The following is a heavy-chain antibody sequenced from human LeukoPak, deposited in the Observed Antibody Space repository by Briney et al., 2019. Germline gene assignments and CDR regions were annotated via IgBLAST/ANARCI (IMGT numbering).Heavy chain of an antibody. D-gene: IGHD5-24*01. CDR2: IDTDGKTT. V-gene: IGHV3-74*01. CDR1: GFTFNTYV. J-gene: IGHJ4*02. CDR3: VRDKDGYNF. Sequence: PGGSLRLSCAASGFTFNTYVMHWVRHAPGKGLVWVARIDTDGKTTTYADSVKGRFTISRDNAKNMLYVQMNSLRAEDTAVYYCVRDKDGYNFWGQGTLVSVSS.